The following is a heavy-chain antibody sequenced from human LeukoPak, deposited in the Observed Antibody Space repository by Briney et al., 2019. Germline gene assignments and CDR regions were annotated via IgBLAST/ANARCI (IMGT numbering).Heavy chain of an antibody. CDR1: GFTFDDYA. J-gene: IGHJ4*02. CDR2: ISWNSGSI. V-gene: IGHV3-9*03. Sequence: GGSLRLSCAAAGFTFDDYAMHWVRQAPGKGLEWVSGISWNSGSIGYADSVKGRFTISRDNAKNSLYLQMNSLRAEDMALYYCAKDKGSETNYFDYWGQGTLVTVSS. CDR3: AKDKGSETNYFDY. D-gene: IGHD1-14*01.